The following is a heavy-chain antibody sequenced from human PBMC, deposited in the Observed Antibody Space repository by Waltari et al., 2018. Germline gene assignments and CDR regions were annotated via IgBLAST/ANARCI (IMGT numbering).Heavy chain of an antibody. J-gene: IGHJ4*02. Sequence: QVQLQQWGAGLLKPSETLSLTCAVYGGSFSGYYWSWIRQPPGKGLEWIEEINHSGSTNYNPSLKSRVTISVDTSKNQFSLKLSSVTAADTAVYYCARATDEIYYDSSGYDYWGQGTLVTVSS. CDR2: INHSGST. D-gene: IGHD3-22*01. CDR1: GGSFSGYY. CDR3: ARATDEIYYDSSGYDY. V-gene: IGHV4-34*01.